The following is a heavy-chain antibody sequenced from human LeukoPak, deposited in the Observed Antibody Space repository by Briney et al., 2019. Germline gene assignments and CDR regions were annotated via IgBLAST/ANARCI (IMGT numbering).Heavy chain of an antibody. V-gene: IGHV4-38-2*02. J-gene: IGHJ4*02. CDR1: GDSVTNDFF. D-gene: IGHD1-14*01. Sequence: SETLSLTCTVSGDSVTNDFFWGWVRQPPGKELEWIGSFCLGRDTYYRPSLKSRVTISVDTSKNQFSLNLNSVTAADTAVYYCARWASISREPGGFFDRWGQGTLVTVSS. CDR2: FCLGRDT. CDR3: ARWASISREPGGFFDR.